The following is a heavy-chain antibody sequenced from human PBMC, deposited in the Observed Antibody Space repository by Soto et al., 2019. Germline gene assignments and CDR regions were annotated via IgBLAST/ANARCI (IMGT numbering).Heavy chain of an antibody. Sequence: QVQLVQSGAEVKKPGSSVKVSCKASVGTFSSYVISWVRQAPGQGLEWMGGIIPIFGTANYAQKFQGRVTITADESTSTAYMELSSLRSEDTAVYYCARGGAPSRGEYYFDYWGQGTLVTVSS. CDR1: VGTFSSYV. CDR2: IIPIFGTA. J-gene: IGHJ4*02. D-gene: IGHD1-26*01. V-gene: IGHV1-69*01. CDR3: ARGGAPSRGEYYFDY.